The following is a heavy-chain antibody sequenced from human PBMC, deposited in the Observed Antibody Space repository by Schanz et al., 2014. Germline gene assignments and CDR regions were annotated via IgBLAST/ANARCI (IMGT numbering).Heavy chain of an antibody. CDR2: ISRDGTTS. CDR3: ARENLNWEAFDI. J-gene: IGHJ3*02. CDR1: GFIFNDYY. V-gene: IGHV3-11*01. D-gene: IGHD7-27*01. Sequence: QVQLVESGGGLVKPGGSLRLSCAASGFIFNDYYMNWIRQAPGKGLEWLSYISRDGTTSYYADSVKGRFTISRDNAKNSLYLEMTSLRGGDTAVYYCARENLNWEAFDIWGQGTMVTVSS.